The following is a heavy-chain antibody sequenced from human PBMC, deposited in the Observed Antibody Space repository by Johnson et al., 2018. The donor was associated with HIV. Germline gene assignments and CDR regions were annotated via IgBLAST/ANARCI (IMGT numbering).Heavy chain of an antibody. J-gene: IGHJ3*02. V-gene: IGHV3-30*02. D-gene: IGHD1-26*01. Sequence: VQLVESGGGVVQPGGSLRLSCAASGFTLSIYGMHWVRQAPGKGLEWVTFIRYDGSNKYYAESVKGRFTISRDNAKNSLFLQMNSLRAEDTAVYYCATGYSGSPLGDTFDIWGQGTMVTVSS. CDR3: ATGYSGSPLGDTFDI. CDR1: GFTLSIYG. CDR2: IRYDGSNK.